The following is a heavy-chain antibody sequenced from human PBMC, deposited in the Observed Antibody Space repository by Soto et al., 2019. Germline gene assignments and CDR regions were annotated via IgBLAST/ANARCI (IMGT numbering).Heavy chain of an antibody. V-gene: IGHV1-18*01. CDR3: ARDKFGTLARGARGFPWGDPFAF. CDR1: GYTFTSYG. D-gene: IGHD3-10*01. Sequence: ASVKVSCKASGYTFTSYGISWVRQAPGQGLEWMGWISAYNGNTNYAQKLQGRVTMTTDTSTSTAYMELRSLRSDDTAVYYCARDKFGTLARGARGFPWGDPFAFWSQRTTVTVS. CDR2: ISAYNGNT. J-gene: IGHJ3*01.